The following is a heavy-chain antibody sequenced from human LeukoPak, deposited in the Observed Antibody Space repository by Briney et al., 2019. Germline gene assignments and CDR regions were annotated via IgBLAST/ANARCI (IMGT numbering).Heavy chain of an antibody. J-gene: IGHJ6*03. CDR3: AKGIGRDFYYYMDV. CDR1: GFTFSTYA. V-gene: IGHV3-23*01. CDR2: ISGSGGST. Sequence: PGGSLRLSCAASGFTFSTYAMNWVRQAPGKGLEWVSGISGSGGSTHYADSVKGRFTISRDNSKNTLFLQMNSLRAEDTAVYYCAKGIGRDFYYYMDVWGKGTTVTVSS.